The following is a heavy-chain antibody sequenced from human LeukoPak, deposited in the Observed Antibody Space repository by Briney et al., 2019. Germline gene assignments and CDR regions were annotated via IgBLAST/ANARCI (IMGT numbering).Heavy chain of an antibody. CDR3: ATAAAGL. J-gene: IGHJ4*02. V-gene: IGHV3-74*01. D-gene: IGHD6-13*01. CDR1: GFTFSSYW. Sequence: PGGSLRLSCAASGFTFSSYWMHWVRQAPGKGLVWPSRIKSDGSSTSYADSVKGRFTISRDNAKKTLYLQMNSLRAEDTAVYYCATAAAGLGGQGTLVTVSS. CDR2: IKSDGSST.